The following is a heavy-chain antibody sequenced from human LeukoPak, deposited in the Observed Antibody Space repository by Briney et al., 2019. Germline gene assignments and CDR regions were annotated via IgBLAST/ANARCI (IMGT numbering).Heavy chain of an antibody. Sequence: ASVKVSCKASGYTFTGYYMHWVRQAPGQGLEWMGWINPNSGGTNYAQQFQGRFTMTRDTSISTAYMEMSRLRSDDTAVYYCVRGAKRDTAMVLDTDYWGQGTLVTVSS. D-gene: IGHD5-18*01. CDR1: GYTFTGYY. CDR3: VRGAKRDTAMVLDTDY. J-gene: IGHJ4*02. V-gene: IGHV1-2*02. CDR2: INPNSGGT.